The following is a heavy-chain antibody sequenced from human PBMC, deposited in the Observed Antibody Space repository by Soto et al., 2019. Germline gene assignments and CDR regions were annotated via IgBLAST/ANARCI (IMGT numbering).Heavy chain of an antibody. J-gene: IGHJ5*02. CDR2: IYYSGST. V-gene: IGHV4-30-4*01. CDR1: GGSISRGDYY. Sequence: TSETLSLTCTVSGGSISRGDYYLSWIRQPPGKGLEWIGYIYYSGSTYYNPSLKSRVTISVDTSKNQFSLKLSSVTAADTAVYYCARDGYSSSFTTWFDPWGQGTLVTVSS. D-gene: IGHD6-6*01. CDR3: ARDGYSSSFTTWFDP.